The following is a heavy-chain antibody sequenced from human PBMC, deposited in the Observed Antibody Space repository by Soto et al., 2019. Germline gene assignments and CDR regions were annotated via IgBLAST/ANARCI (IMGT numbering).Heavy chain of an antibody. J-gene: IGHJ4*02. CDR3: ARAGGDVDSYLSGFNY. CDR1: GDSISSGGYY. Sequence: SETLSLTCTVSGDSISSGGYYWSWIRQHPGKGLEWIGYIYYSGSTDYNPSLKSRLTISIDTSKNQFSLKLSYVTAADTAVYYCARAGGDVDSYLSGFNYWGQGTLVTVSS. CDR2: IYYSGST. V-gene: IGHV4-31*03. D-gene: IGHD5-12*01.